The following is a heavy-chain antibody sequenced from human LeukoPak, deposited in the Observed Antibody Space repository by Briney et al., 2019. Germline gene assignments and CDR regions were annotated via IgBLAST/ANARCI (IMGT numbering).Heavy chain of an antibody. CDR2: ISAYNGNT. CDR1: GYTFTIYG. CDR3: ARDEIFSYYYGMDV. D-gene: IGHD3-3*01. J-gene: IGHJ6*02. Sequence: ASVTVSCTASGYTFTIYGISWVRQAPGQGLEWMGWISAYNGNTNYAQKLQGRVTMTTDTSTSTAYMELRSLRSDDTAVYYCARDEIFSYYYGMDVWGQGTTVTVSS. V-gene: IGHV1-18*01.